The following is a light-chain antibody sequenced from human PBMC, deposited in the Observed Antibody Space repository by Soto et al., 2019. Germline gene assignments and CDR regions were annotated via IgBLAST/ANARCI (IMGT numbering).Light chain of an antibody. V-gene: IGKV3-20*01. CDR1: QSVKSSY. Sequence: DILLNTSASALSLSPGERATLHCIASQSVKSSYLAWYQHKPGQAPRLLIYGASNRATDIPDRFSGRGSGTDFTLTISRLEPEDFAVYYCQQFSSYPLTFGGGTKV. CDR3: QQFSSYPLT. CDR2: GAS. J-gene: IGKJ4*01.